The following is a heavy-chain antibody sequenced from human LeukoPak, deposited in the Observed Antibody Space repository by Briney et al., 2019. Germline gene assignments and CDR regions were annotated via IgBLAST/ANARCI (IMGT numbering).Heavy chain of an antibody. CDR1: GGSISSSSYY. V-gene: IGHV4-39*07. D-gene: IGHD3-3*01. CDR2: IYYSGST. J-gene: IGHJ5*02. Sequence: SETLSLTCTVSGGSISSSSYYWGWIRQPPGKGLEWIGSIYYSGSTYYNPSLKSRVTISVDTSKNQFSLKLSSVTAADTAVYYCARDHYYDFWSGYPIPRNWFDPWGQGTLVTVSS. CDR3: ARDHYYDFWSGYPIPRNWFDP.